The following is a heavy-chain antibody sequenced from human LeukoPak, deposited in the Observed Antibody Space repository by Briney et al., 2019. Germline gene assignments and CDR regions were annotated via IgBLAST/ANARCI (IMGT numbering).Heavy chain of an antibody. V-gene: IGHV4-34*01. Sequence: RASETLSLTCAVYGGSFSGYYWSWIRQPPGKGLEWIGEINHSGSTNYNPSLKSRVTISVDTSKNQFSLKLSSVTAADTAVYYCARESLDIEPPSIDGMDVWGQGTTVTVSS. D-gene: IGHD5-12*01. CDR1: GGSFSGYY. J-gene: IGHJ6*02. CDR2: INHSGST. CDR3: ARESLDIEPPSIDGMDV.